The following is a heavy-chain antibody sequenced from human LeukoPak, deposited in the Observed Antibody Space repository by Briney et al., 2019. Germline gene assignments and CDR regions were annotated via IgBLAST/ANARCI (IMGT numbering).Heavy chain of an antibody. CDR2: IYYSGST. J-gene: IGHJ4*02. CDR3: SYGYVNYFDY. D-gene: IGHD5-12*01. CDR1: GGSISSSSYY. V-gene: IGHV4-39*01. Sequence: SETLSLTCTVSGGSISSSSYYWGWIRQPPGKGLEWIGSIYYSGSTNYNPSLKSRVTISVDTSKNQFSLKLSSVTAADTAMYYCSYGYVNYFDYWGQGTLVTVSP.